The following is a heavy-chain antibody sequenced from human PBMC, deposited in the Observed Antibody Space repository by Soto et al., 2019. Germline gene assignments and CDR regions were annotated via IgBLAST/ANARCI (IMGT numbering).Heavy chain of an antibody. CDR3: ARDLYGDSPKYFDY. CDR1: GYTFTSYG. J-gene: IGHJ4*02. Sequence: ASVKVSCKASGYTFTSYGISWVRQAPGQGLEWMGWISAYNGNTNYAQKLQGRVTMTTDTSTSTAYMELRSLRSDDTAVYYCARDLYGDSPKYFDYWGQGTLVTVSS. D-gene: IGHD4-17*01. CDR2: ISAYNGNT. V-gene: IGHV1-18*01.